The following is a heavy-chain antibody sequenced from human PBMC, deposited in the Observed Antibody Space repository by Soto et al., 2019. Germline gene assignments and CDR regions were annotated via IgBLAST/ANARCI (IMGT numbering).Heavy chain of an antibody. CDR1: GGSLSSGSYY. V-gene: IGHV4-61*01. CDR3: AREQQLTYYFDY. J-gene: IGHJ4*02. D-gene: IGHD6-13*01. CDR2: IYYSGST. Sequence: SETLSLTCTVSGGSLSSGSYYWSWIRQPPGKGLEWIGYIYYSGSTNYNPSLKSRVTISVDTSKNQFSLKLSSVTAADTAVYYCAREQQLTYYFDYWGQGTLVTVSS.